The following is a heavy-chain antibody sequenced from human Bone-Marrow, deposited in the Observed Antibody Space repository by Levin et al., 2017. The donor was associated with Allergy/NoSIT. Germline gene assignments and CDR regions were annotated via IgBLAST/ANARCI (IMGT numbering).Heavy chain of an antibody. CDR1: GFTFSNYA. V-gene: IGHV3-23*01. CDR3: VKDWQNGASCGGDCLNY. Sequence: HSGGSLRLSCAASGFTFSNYAMSWVRQAPGKGLEWVSSISNSHGQTYNADSVEGRFTISRDNSKSTLSLEMNSLRAEDTAIYYCVKDWQNGASCGGDCLNYWGQGILVTVSS. J-gene: IGHJ4*02. CDR2: ISNSHGQT. D-gene: IGHD2-21*02.